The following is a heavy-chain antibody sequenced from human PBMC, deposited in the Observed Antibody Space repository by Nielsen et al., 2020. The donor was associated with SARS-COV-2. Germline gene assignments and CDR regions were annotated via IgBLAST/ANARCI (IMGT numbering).Heavy chain of an antibody. CDR1: GGSFSGYY. V-gene: IGHV4-34*01. D-gene: IGHD2-2*01. Sequence: SETLSLTCAVYGGSFSGYYWSWICQPPGQGLEWIGEINHSETTNYNPSLKSRVTISVDTSKNQFSLKLSSVTAADTAVYYCARDGCSSTSCYERDDAFDIWGQGTMVTVSS. CDR2: INHSETT. J-gene: IGHJ3*02. CDR3: ARDGCSSTSCYERDDAFDI.